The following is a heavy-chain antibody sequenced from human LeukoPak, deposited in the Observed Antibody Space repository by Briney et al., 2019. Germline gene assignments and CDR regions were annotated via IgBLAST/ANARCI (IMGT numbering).Heavy chain of an antibody. CDR3: ATEGNMVGATSRYFDY. CDR1: GYTFSNYY. Sequence: ASVRVSCKASGYTFSNYYIHWVRQAPGQGLERMGLINPSGGSTSYAQRFQGRVTMTRDTSTSTVYMEVNSLRAEDTAIYYCATEGNMVGATSRYFDYWGQGTLVTVSS. V-gene: IGHV1-46*03. J-gene: IGHJ4*02. CDR2: INPSGGST. D-gene: IGHD1-26*01.